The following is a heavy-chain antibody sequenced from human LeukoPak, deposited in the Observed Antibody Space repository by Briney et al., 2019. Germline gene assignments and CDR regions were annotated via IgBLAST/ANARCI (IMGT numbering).Heavy chain of an antibody. D-gene: IGHD1-1*01. J-gene: IGHJ6*03. CDR2: IDYSGST. CDR1: GGSISSSSYY. Sequence: PSETLSLTCTVSGGSISSSSYYWGWIRQPPGKGLEWIGSIDYSGSTNYNPSLKSRVTISVDTSKTQFSLKLSSVTAADAAVYYCATTLYYYYYMDVWGKGTTVTVSS. V-gene: IGHV4-39*07. CDR3: ATTLYYYYYMDV.